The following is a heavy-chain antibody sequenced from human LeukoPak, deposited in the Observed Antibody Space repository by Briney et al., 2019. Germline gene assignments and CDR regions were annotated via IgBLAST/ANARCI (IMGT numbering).Heavy chain of an antibody. CDR2: ISWNSGSI. D-gene: IGHD6-19*01. J-gene: IGHJ2*01. Sequence: GGSLRLSCAASGFTFDDYAMHWVRQAPGKGLECVSGISWNSGSIGYADSVKGRFTISRDNAKNSLYLQMNSLRAEDTALYYCAKDIAVAGMTFWYFDLWGRGILVTVSS. CDR1: GFTFDDYA. CDR3: AKDIAVAGMTFWYFDL. V-gene: IGHV3-9*01.